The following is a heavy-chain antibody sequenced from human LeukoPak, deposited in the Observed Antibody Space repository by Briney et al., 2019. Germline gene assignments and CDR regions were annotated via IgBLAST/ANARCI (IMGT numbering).Heavy chain of an antibody. V-gene: IGHV3-30*18. CDR2: ISHDGSNK. Sequence: GGSLRLSCAASGFTFNSYGMHWVRQAPGKGLEWVAVISHDGSNKYYADSVKGRFTISRDKSENTLHLQMNSLRTEDTAVYYCAKDPFSAYYCGTRFDYWGQGTLVTVSS. D-gene: IGHD2/OR15-2a*01. CDR1: GFTFNSYG. CDR3: AKDPFSAYYCGTRFDY. J-gene: IGHJ4*02.